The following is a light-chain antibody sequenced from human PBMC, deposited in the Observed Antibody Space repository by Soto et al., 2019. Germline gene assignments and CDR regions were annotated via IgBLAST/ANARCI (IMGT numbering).Light chain of an antibody. CDR1: VLAKKY. CDR3: YSAADNNLV. Sequence: SYELTQPSSVSVSPGRTARITCSGDVLAKKYARWFQQKPGQAPVLVIYKDSERPSGIPERFSGSSSGTTVTLTISGAQVEDEADYYCYSAADNNLVFGGGTKVTVL. V-gene: IGLV3-27*01. CDR2: KDS. J-gene: IGLJ3*02.